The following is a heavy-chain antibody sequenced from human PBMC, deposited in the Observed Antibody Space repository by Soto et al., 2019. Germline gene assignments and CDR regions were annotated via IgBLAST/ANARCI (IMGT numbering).Heavy chain of an antibody. D-gene: IGHD5-12*01. CDR2: IYPGDSDT. CDR1: GYSFTSYW. J-gene: IGHJ6*03. Sequence: GESLKISCKGSGYSFTSYWIGWVRQMPGKGLEWMGIIYPGDSDTRYSPSFQGQVTISADKSISTAYLQWSSLKASDTAMYYCARIRVATPAPYYYYYMDVWGKGTTVTVSS. V-gene: IGHV5-51*01. CDR3: ARIRVATPAPYYYYYMDV.